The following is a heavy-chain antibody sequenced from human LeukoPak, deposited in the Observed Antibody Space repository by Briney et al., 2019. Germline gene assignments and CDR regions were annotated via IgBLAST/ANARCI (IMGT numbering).Heavy chain of an antibody. Sequence: ASVKVSCKASGGTFSSYAISWVRQAPGQGLEWMGGIIPIFGTANYAQKFQGRVTITADESTSTAYMELSSLRSEDTAVYYCARDSCSSTSCFAVFDYWGQGTLVTVSS. J-gene: IGHJ4*02. CDR3: ARDSCSSTSCFAVFDY. CDR1: GGTFSSYA. D-gene: IGHD2-2*01. V-gene: IGHV1-69*13. CDR2: IIPIFGTA.